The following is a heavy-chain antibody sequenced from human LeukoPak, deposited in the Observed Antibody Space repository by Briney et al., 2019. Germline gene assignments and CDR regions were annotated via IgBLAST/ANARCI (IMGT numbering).Heavy chain of an antibody. CDR3: AIMHPYYDGSGYWVQ. V-gene: IGHV3-23*01. CDR1: GFTFSSYA. CDR2: ISTSGGSS. Sequence: GGSLRLSCAASGFTFSSYAMSWVRQAPGKGLEWVSGISTSGGSSSYADSVKGRFTISRDNPRNTLYMQMNSLRAEDTALYYRAIMHPYYDGSGYWVQWGQGTLVTVSS. D-gene: IGHD3-22*01. J-gene: IGHJ4*02.